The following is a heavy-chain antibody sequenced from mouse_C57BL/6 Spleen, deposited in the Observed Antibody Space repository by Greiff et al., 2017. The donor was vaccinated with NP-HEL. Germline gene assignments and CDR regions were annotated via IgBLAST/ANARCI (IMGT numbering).Heavy chain of an antibody. Sequence: VKLQQPGAELVRPGSSVQLSCKASGYTFTSYWMAWVKQRPGQGLEWIGNIYPSDSETHYNQKFKDKATLTVDKSSSTAYMQLSSLTSEDSAVYYCARSSDYFDYWGQGTTLTVSS. D-gene: IGHD3-2*02. CDR1: GYTFTSYW. CDR3: ARSSDYFDY. J-gene: IGHJ2*01. V-gene: IGHV1-61*01. CDR2: IYPSDSET.